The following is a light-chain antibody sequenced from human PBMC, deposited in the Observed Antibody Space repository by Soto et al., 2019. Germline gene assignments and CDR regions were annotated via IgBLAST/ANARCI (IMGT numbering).Light chain of an antibody. CDR2: GAS. Sequence: EVVLTQSPGTLSLSPGERASLSCRASQSVSSSNLAWYQYKPGQAPRLLIYGASRRATGIPDRFRGSGSGTDFTLTISTLEPEDFAVYYCQQYGTSQGAFGGGTKVDIK. J-gene: IGKJ4*01. CDR3: QQYGTSQGA. CDR1: QSVSSSN. V-gene: IGKV3-20*01.